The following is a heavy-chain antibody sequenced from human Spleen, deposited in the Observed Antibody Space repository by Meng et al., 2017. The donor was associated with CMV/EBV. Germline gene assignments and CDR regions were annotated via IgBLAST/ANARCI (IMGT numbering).Heavy chain of an antibody. CDR1: GFTFSSYA. CDR2: ISYDGSNK. Sequence: GESLKISFAASGFTFSSYAMHWVRQAPGKGLEWVAVISYDGSNKYYADSVKGRFTISRDNSKNTLYLQMNSLRAEDTAVYYCARAFFRPRLYYYYGMDVWGQGTTVTVSS. V-gene: IGHV3-30*04. D-gene: IGHD3-3*01. CDR3: ARAFFRPRLYYYYGMDV. J-gene: IGHJ6*02.